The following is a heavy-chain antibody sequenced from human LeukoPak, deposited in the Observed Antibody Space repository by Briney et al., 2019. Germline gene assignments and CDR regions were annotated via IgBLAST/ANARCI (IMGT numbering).Heavy chain of an antibody. Sequence: TGGSLRLSCAASGFNFTNYVMGWVRQAPGKGLEWVSAFSGSGGHTYYADAVEGRFTISRDTSKNTLYLQMNSLRAEDTAVYYCARDGRGGGGMEYYYYYMDVWGKGTTVTVSS. CDR2: FSGSGGHT. D-gene: IGHD2-15*01. CDR3: ARDGRGGGGMEYYYYYMDV. CDR1: GFNFTNYV. J-gene: IGHJ6*03. V-gene: IGHV3-23*01.